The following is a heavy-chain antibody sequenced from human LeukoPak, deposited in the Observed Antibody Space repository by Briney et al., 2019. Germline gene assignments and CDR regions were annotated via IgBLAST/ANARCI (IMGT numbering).Heavy chain of an antibody. CDR2: IYPGDSDT. J-gene: IGHJ6*02. D-gene: IGHD3-9*01. Sequence: GESLKISCKGSGYSFTSYWIGWVRQMPGKGLEWMGIIYPGDSDTRYSPSFQDQVTISADKSISTAYLQWSSLKASDTAMYYCARYKYYDILTGSYYYYGMDVWGQGTTVTVSS. V-gene: IGHV5-51*01. CDR1: GYSFTSYW. CDR3: ARYKYYDILTGSYYYYGMDV.